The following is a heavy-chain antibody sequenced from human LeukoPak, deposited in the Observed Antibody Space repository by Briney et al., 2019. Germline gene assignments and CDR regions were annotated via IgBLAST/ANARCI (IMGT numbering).Heavy chain of an antibody. V-gene: IGHV1-18*01. CDR1: GYTFTSYG. CDR3: ARDTTSYYGSGTSDY. Sequence: SVTVSCKASGYTFTSYGISWVRQAPGQGVEWMGCISAYNGNTNYAQKLQGRVTMTTDTAPSTAYMELRSLRSDDTAVYYCARDTTSYYGSGTSDYWGQGTLVTVPS. J-gene: IGHJ4*02. CDR2: ISAYNGNT. D-gene: IGHD3-10*01.